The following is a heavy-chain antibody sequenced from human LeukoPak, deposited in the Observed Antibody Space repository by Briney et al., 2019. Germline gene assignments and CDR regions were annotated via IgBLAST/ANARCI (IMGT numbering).Heavy chain of an antibody. CDR2: IYYSGST. J-gene: IGHJ3*02. CDR3: ARDHMAATGINDAFDI. D-gene: IGHD6-13*01. V-gene: IGHV4-59*01. CDR1: GGSISTYY. Sequence: PSETLSLTCTVSGGSISTYYWSWIRQPPGKGLEWIGYIYYSGSTNYNPSLKSRVTISLDTSKNQFSLKLSSVTAADTAVYYCARDHMAATGINDAFDIGGQGTRVTV.